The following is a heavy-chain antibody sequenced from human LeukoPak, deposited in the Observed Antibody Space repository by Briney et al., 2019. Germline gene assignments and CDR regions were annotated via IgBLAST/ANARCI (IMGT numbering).Heavy chain of an antibody. CDR3: ASRGDLSWFGAVRH. D-gene: IGHD3-10*01. J-gene: IGHJ4*02. Sequence: GGSLRLSCAVSGLTFNKYWMTWVRQAPGKGPEWVATIKEDGTEKHCVGSVKGRFTISRDNAKNSLYLQLNSLRTEDTALYYCASRGDLSWFGAVRHWGQGTLVTVSS. CDR1: GLTFNKYW. CDR2: IKEDGTEK. V-gene: IGHV3-7*01.